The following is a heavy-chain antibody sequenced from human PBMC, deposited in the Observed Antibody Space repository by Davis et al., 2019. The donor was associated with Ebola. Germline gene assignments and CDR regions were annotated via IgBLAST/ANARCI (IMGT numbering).Heavy chain of an antibody. V-gene: IGHV1-18*04. D-gene: IGHD5-18*01. Sequence: AASVKVSCKASGYTFTNYGITWVRQAPGQGLEWMGWINPHNGNTNYAQKLQGRVIMTSDTATTTAYMEVGSLRSDDTAVYYCARAHPLVSRYSYGRWGQGTLVTVSS. CDR1: GYTFTNYG. J-gene: IGHJ4*02. CDR2: INPHNGNT. CDR3: ARAHPLVSRYSYGR.